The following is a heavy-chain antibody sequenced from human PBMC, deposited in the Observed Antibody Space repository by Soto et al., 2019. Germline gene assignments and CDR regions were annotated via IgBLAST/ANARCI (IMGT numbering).Heavy chain of an antibody. CDR2: IYHSGST. V-gene: IGHV4-38-2*01. CDR3: ARWGLRGYYDILTGYPDY. CDR1: GYPISSGYY. J-gene: IGHJ4*02. D-gene: IGHD3-9*01. Sequence: SETLSLTCAVSGYPISSGYYWGWIRQRPGKGLEWIGSIYHSGSTYYNPSLKSRVTISVDTSKNQFSLKLSSVTAADTAVYYCARWGLRGYYDILTGYPDYWGQGTQVTVSS.